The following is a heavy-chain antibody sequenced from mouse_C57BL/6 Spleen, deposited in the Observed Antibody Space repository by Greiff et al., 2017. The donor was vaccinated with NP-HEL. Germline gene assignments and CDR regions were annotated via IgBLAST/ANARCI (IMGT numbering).Heavy chain of an antibody. J-gene: IGHJ1*03. V-gene: IGHV1-19*01. Sequence: EVQLQQSGPVLVKPGASVKMSCKASGYTFTDYYMNWVKQSHGKSLEWIGVINPYNGGTSYNQKFKGKATLTVDKSSSTAYMELNSLTSEDSAVYYCARKRYYGIWYFDVWGTGTTVTVSS. D-gene: IGHD1-1*01. CDR1: GYTFTDYY. CDR2: INPYNGGT. CDR3: ARKRYYGIWYFDV.